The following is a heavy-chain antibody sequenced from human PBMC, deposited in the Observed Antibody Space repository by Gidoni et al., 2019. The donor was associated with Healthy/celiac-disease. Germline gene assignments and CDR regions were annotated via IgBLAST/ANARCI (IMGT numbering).Heavy chain of an antibody. CDR1: LVTFSGSA. V-gene: IGHV1-69*01. Sequence: QVQLVQSGAEVPKPGSSLKVSCPSSLVTFSGSAISWVRQAPGQGLEWMGGIIPIYGTANYTQKFQGRVTSTADESTSKAYMELSSLRSEDTAVYYCERSFYDTFATGIYDAFDIWGQGTMVTVSS. CDR2: IIPIYGTA. J-gene: IGHJ3*02. CDR3: ERSFYDTFATGIYDAFDI. D-gene: IGHD3-9*01.